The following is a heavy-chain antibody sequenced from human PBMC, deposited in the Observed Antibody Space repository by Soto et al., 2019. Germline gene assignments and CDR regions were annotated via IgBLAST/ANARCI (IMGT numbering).Heavy chain of an antibody. J-gene: IGHJ6*02. CDR2: INHSGST. V-gene: IGHV4-34*01. CDR3: ARDRVWRAFYYYYGMDV. CDR1: GGSFSGYY. Sequence: SSETLSLTCAVYGGSFSGYYWSWIRQPPGKGLEWIGEINHSGSTNYNPSLKSRVTISVDTSKNQFSLKLSSVTAADTAVYYCARDRVWRAFYYYYGMDVWGQGTTVTVSS. D-gene: IGHD1-1*01.